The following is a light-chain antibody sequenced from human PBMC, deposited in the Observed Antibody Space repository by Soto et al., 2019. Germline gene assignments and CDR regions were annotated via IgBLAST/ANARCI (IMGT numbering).Light chain of an antibody. V-gene: IGLV2-14*01. CDR3: ISYTGSSTTYV. CDR1: SGDVGSYDH. Sequence: QSVLTQPACGSGSPGQSITISCSGTSGDVGSYDHVAWYQQFPGKTPKLMIYEVSNRPSGVSSRFSGSKSGNTASLTISGLQAEDEANYYCISYTGSSTTYVFGSGTKVT. CDR2: EVS. J-gene: IGLJ1*01.